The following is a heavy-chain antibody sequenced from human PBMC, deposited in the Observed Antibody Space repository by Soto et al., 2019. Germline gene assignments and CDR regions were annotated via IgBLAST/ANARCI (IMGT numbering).Heavy chain of an antibody. D-gene: IGHD3-22*01. Sequence: VASVKVSCKASGYTFTSYDINWVRQATGQGLEWMGWMNPNSGNTGYAQKFQGRVTMTRNTSISTAYMELSSLRSEDTAVYYCAREYYYDRSGKGWFDPWGQRTQVTV. J-gene: IGHJ5*02. V-gene: IGHV1-8*01. CDR3: AREYYYDRSGKGWFDP. CDR2: MNPNSGNT. CDR1: GYTFTSYD.